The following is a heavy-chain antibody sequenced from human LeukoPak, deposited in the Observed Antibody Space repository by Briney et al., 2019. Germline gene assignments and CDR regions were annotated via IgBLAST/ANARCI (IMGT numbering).Heavy chain of an antibody. CDR2: INHSGST. D-gene: IGHD6-13*01. V-gene: IGHV4-34*01. CDR1: GGSFSGYY. Sequence: SETLSLTCAVYGGSFSGYYWSWIRQPPGKGLEWIGEINHSGSTNYNPSLKSRVTISVDTSKNQFSLKLSSVTAADTAVYYCASKSSSWSFDYWGQGTLVTVSP. J-gene: IGHJ4*02. CDR3: ASKSSSWSFDY.